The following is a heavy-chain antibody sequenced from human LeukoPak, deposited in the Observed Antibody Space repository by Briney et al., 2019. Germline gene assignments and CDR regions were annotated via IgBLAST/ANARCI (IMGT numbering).Heavy chain of an antibody. CDR2: ISDGGVT. D-gene: IGHD1-26*01. CDR3: ARHGGTLDYFDY. Sequence: PSETLSLTCTVSGGSISTYYWSWIRQPPGKGLEWIGYISDGGVTSYNPSLKGRVTISVDSPKNRFSLRLTSLTAVDTALYYCARHGGTLDYFDYWGPGSLVTVSS. J-gene: IGHJ4*02. V-gene: IGHV4-59*08. CDR1: GGSISTYY.